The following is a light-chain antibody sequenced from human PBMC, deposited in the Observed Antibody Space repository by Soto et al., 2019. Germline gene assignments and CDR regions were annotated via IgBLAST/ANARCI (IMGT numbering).Light chain of an antibody. CDR2: AAS. CDR3: QQYYSYPHT. Sequence: AIRMTQSPSSFSASTGDRVTITCRASQGISSYLAWYQQKPGKAPKLLIYAASTLQSGVPSRFSGSGSGTDFTLTISCLQSEDFATYYFQQYYSYPHTLGQGTKVEIK. CDR1: QGISSY. V-gene: IGKV1-8*01. J-gene: IGKJ1*01.